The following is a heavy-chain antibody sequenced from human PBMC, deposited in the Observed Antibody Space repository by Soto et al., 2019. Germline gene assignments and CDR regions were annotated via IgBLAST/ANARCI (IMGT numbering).Heavy chain of an antibody. CDR1: GGTFSSYA. V-gene: IGHV1-69*01. J-gene: IGHJ4*02. CDR3: ARRRGYSYGFDY. Sequence: SVKVSFKASGGTFSSYAISLVRHAPGQGLEWMGGIIPIFGTANYAQKFQGRVTITADESTSTAYMELSSMRSEDTAVYYCARRRGYSYGFDYWGQGTLVTVSS. D-gene: IGHD5-18*01. CDR2: IIPIFGTA.